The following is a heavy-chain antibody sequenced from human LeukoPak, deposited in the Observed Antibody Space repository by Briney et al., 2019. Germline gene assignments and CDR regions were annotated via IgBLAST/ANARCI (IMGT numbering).Heavy chain of an antibody. CDR3: ARNSYYDTTGYSPDY. V-gene: IGHV4-59*08. J-gene: IGHJ4*02. CDR1: GGPISNHY. D-gene: IGHD3-22*01. CDR2: IYYRGST. Sequence: SKTLSLTCTVSGGPISNHYWSWIRQPPGKGPEWIGYIYYRGSTNQHPSLMSRVPLSVDTSKNQVSPKLRSVTAADTAVYYCARNSYYDTTGYSPDYWGQGTLVTVPS.